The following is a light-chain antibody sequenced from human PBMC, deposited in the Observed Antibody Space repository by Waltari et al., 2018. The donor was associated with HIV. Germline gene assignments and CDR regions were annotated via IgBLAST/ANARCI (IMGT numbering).Light chain of an antibody. J-gene: IGKJ1*01. CDR3: QQFHNWPRT. V-gene: IGKV3-15*01. CDR1: QSISSN. Sequence: EILMTQSPATQSVSPGEEVTLSCRASQSISSNLAWYQQKPGQAPRLLIYGASTRAAGFPARFTGSGAGTEFTLTISNLQSEDFAIYYCQQFHNWPRTFGQGTKVEIK. CDR2: GAS.